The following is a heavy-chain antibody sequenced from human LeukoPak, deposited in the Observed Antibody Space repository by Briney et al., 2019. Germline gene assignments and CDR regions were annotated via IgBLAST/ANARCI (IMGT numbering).Heavy chain of an antibody. D-gene: IGHD3-22*01. CDR2: IGTAGDT. CDR3: ARVASYYDSSGRSPYYFDY. V-gene: IGHV3-13*01. Sequence: GGSLRLSCAASGFTFSSYDMHWVRQATGKGLEWVSAIGTAGDTYYPGSVKGRFTISRENAKNSLYLQMNSLRAGDTAVYYCARVASYYDSSGRSPYYFDYWGQGTLVTVSS. J-gene: IGHJ4*02. CDR1: GFTFSSYD.